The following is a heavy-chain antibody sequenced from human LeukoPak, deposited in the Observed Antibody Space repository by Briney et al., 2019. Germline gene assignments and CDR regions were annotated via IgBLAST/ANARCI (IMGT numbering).Heavy chain of an antibody. J-gene: IGHJ6*02. CDR1: GFNLRTYW. Sequence: GGSLRLSCAVTGFNLRTYWIHWVRHSPGRGLEWVARINGEGSRISYAASVRGRFTISRDNAKNKASLQMTSLRAEDTALYYCARDPGYYYYGMDVWGQGTTVVVSS. CDR2: INGEGSRI. V-gene: IGHV3-74*01. CDR3: ARDPGYYYYGMDV.